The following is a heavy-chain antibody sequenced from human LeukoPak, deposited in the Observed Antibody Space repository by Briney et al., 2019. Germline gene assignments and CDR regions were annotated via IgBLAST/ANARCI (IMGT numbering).Heavy chain of an antibody. Sequence: ASVKVSCKASGYTFTSYYMHWVRQAPGQGLEWMGIINPSGGSTSYAQKFQGRVTITADESTSTAYMELSSLRSEDTAVYYCARTRDYDFWSGYYPPYYYYGMDVWGQGTTVTVSS. V-gene: IGHV1-46*01. D-gene: IGHD3-3*01. CDR3: ARTRDYDFWSGYYPPYYYYGMDV. CDR1: GYTFTSYY. CDR2: INPSGGST. J-gene: IGHJ6*02.